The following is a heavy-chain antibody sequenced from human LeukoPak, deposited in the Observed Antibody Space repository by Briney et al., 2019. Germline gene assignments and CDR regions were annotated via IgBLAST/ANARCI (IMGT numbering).Heavy chain of an antibody. Sequence: ASVKVSCKASGYTFTSYDINWVRQATGQGLEWMGWMNPNSGNTGYAQKFQGRVTMTRNTSISTAYMELSSLRSEDTAVYYCARRYCSSTSCYIGYWGQGTLVTVPS. CDR1: GYTFTSYD. J-gene: IGHJ4*02. V-gene: IGHV1-8*01. CDR3: ARRYCSSTSCYIGY. D-gene: IGHD2-2*02. CDR2: MNPNSGNT.